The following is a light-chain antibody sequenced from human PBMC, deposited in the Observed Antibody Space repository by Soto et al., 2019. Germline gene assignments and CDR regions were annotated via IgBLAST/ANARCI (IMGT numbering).Light chain of an antibody. J-gene: IGKJ4*01. V-gene: IGKV3-15*01. CDR3: QQYNNSPT. CDR1: QSVRSN. Sequence: EIVMTQSPATLSVSPGARATLSCRASQSVRSNLAWYQQARGQAPRLLIYDASTRATGIPARFSGSGSGTEFTLTISSLQSEDFAVYYCQQYNNSPTFGGGTRWIS. CDR2: DAS.